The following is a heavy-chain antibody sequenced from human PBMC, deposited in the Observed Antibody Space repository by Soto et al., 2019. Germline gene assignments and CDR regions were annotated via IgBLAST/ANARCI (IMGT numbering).Heavy chain of an antibody. CDR2: ISYDGSNK. D-gene: IGHD3-10*01. CDR3: ARDPYYYGSGSYWGYFDY. CDR1: GFTFSSYG. J-gene: IGHJ4*02. Sequence: ESVGGVVQPGRSLRLSCAASGFTFSSYGMHWVRQAPGKGLEWVAVISYDGSNKYYADSVKGRFTISRDNSKNTLYLQMNSLRAEDTAVYYCARDPYYYGSGSYWGYFDYWGQGTLVTVSS. V-gene: IGHV3-30*03.